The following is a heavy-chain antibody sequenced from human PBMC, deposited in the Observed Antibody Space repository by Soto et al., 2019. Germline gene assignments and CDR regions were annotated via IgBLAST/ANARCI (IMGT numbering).Heavy chain of an antibody. V-gene: IGHV3-23*01. Sequence: GGSLRLSCAASGFTFSSYAMSWVRQAPGKGLEWVSAISGSGGSTYYADSVKGRFTISRDNSKNTLYLQTNSLRAEDTAVYYCANLPLIAAREDFDYWGQGTLVTVSS. D-gene: IGHD6-6*01. CDR1: GFTFSSYA. CDR2: ISGSGGST. J-gene: IGHJ4*02. CDR3: ANLPLIAAREDFDY.